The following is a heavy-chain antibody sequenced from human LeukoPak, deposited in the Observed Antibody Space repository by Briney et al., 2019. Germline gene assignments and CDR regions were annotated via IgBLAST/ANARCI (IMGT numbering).Heavy chain of an antibody. CDR2: IYYSGST. J-gene: IGHJ5*02. D-gene: IGHD2-8*01. Sequence: PSQTLSLTCTVSGGSISSGGYYWSWIRQHPGKGLEWIGYIYYSGSTYYNPSLKSRVTISVDTSKNQFSLKLGSVTAADTAVYYCARRPLYCTNGVCYGFDPWGQGTLVTVSS. CDR3: ARRPLYCTNGVCYGFDP. V-gene: IGHV4-31*03. CDR1: GGSISSGGYY.